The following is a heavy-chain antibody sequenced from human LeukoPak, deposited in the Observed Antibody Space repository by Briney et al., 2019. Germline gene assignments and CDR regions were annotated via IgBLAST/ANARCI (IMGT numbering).Heavy chain of an antibody. CDR1: GFTFDDYA. J-gene: IGHJ4*02. Sequence: GRSLRLSCAASGFTFDDYALHWVRQGPGKGLEWVSGISWNSGSIGYADSVKGRFTISRDNAKNSLYLQMNSLRAEDTALYYCAKATYVDYDILTGYDYWGQGTLVTVSS. CDR3: AKATYVDYDILTGYDY. D-gene: IGHD3-9*01. V-gene: IGHV3-9*01. CDR2: ISWNSGSI.